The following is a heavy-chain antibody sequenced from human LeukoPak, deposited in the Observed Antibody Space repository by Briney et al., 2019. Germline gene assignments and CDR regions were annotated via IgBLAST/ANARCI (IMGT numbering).Heavy chain of an antibody. D-gene: IGHD5-18*01. J-gene: IGHJ4*02. Sequence: GGSLGLSCAASGFTFSNYGMHWVRQAPGKGLEWVAFLRRDGSDKYYADSVKGRFTISRDNSKDTVYLQMNSLRHEDTAVYYCAKDHSQNFDYWGQGTLVTVSS. V-gene: IGHV3-30*02. CDR2: LRRDGSDK. CDR1: GFTFSNYG. CDR3: AKDHSQNFDY.